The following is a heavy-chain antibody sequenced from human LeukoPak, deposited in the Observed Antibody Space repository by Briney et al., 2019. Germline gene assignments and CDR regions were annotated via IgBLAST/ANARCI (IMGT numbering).Heavy chain of an antibody. V-gene: IGHV3-23*01. J-gene: IGHJ4*02. Sequence: GGSLRLSCAASGFTFSTYAMNWVRQAPGKGLEWVSAISGSGAKTYYADFVKGRFTISRDNSKNTLYLQMNNLRAEDTAVYYCAKTRGSGPFDYWGQGTLVTVSS. CDR3: AKTRGSGPFDY. CDR1: GFTFSTYA. CDR2: ISGSGAKT. D-gene: IGHD3-10*01.